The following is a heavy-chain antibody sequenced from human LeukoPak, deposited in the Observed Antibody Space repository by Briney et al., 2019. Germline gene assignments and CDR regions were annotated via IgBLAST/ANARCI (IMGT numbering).Heavy chain of an antibody. D-gene: IGHD2-2*01. J-gene: IGHJ6*03. V-gene: IGHV3-23*01. CDR1: GFTFNNYG. CDR3: ARGLGCSSTSCSPAWEYYYYYMDV. CDR2: ISGSGGNT. Sequence: PGGSLRLSCVASGFTFNNYGMSWVRQAPLKGLEWVSAISGSGGNTYYADSVKGRFSISRDNSKNMLYLQMNSLRAEDTAVYYCARGLGCSSTSCSPAWEYYYYYMDVWGKGTTVTVSS.